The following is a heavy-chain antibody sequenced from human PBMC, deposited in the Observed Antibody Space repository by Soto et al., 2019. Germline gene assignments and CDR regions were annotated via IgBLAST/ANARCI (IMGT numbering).Heavy chain of an antibody. CDR1: GYSFAGYF. J-gene: IGHJ6*02. D-gene: IGHD2-15*01. CDR2: INPNNGDT. CDR3: ARDFVGVVMDYGMDV. Sequence: QVQLVQSGAEVKKPGASVKVSCKTSGYSFAGYFVHWVRQAPGQGLEWMGWINPNNGDTKYSEKFRGRVSMTRDTPINTAYMELSRLTSDDTAVYYCARDFVGVVMDYGMDVWGQGTTVIVSS. V-gene: IGHV1-2*02.